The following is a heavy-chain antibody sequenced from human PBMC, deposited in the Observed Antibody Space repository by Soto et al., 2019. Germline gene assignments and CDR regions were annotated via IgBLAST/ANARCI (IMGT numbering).Heavy chain of an antibody. CDR2: ISTRGST. V-gene: IGHV4-61*01. Sequence: QVQLQESGPGLVRPSETLSLTCTVSGGSVTSRSYYWSWIRQPPGKGLEWIGYISTRGSTNDNPSLKSRVTISLDTSKNQFSLKLSSVTAADTAVYYCATIGIVGATSVDYWGQGTLVTVSS. D-gene: IGHD1-26*01. J-gene: IGHJ4*02. CDR1: GGSVTSRSYY. CDR3: ATIGIVGATSVDY.